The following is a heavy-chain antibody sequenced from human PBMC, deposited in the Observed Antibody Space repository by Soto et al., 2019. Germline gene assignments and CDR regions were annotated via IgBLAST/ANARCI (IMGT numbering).Heavy chain of an antibody. CDR2: IYHSGST. Sequence: SSETLSLTCTVSGGSISSGGYYWSWIRQHPGKGLEWIGYIYHSGSTYYNPSLKSRVTISVDTSKNQFSLMMSSLTAADTAVYYCAKWEGLASDYYYYGLDVWGHGTTVTVSS. D-gene: IGHD1-26*01. CDR3: AKWEGLASDYYYYGLDV. V-gene: IGHV4-31*03. CDR1: GGSISSGGYY. J-gene: IGHJ6*02.